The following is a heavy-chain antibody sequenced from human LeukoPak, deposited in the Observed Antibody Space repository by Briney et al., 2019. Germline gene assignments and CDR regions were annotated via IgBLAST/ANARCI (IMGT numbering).Heavy chain of an antibody. Sequence: ASVKVSCKASGYTFTGYYMHWVRQAPGQGLEWMGWINPNSGGTNYAQKFQGRVTMTRDTSTSTVYMELSSLRSEDTAVYYCAREVTISYYYYYGMDVWGQGTTVTVSS. D-gene: IGHD4-11*01. CDR1: GYTFTGYY. J-gene: IGHJ6*02. CDR2: INPNSGGT. CDR3: AREVTISYYYYYGMDV. V-gene: IGHV1-2*02.